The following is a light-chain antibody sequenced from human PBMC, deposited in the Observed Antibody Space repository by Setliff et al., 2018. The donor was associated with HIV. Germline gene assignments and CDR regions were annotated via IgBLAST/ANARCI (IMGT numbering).Light chain of an antibody. V-gene: IGLV1-44*01. CDR3: VVWDDSLNGWV. J-gene: IGLJ2*01. CDR1: SSNIGRNA. Sequence: QSALTQPPSASGTPGQRVTISCSGSSSNIGRNAVNWYQQLPGTAPTLLIYSNNQRPSGGPDRFSGSKSGTSASLAISGLQPEDEADYYCVVWDDSLNGWVFGGGTKGTVL. CDR2: SNN.